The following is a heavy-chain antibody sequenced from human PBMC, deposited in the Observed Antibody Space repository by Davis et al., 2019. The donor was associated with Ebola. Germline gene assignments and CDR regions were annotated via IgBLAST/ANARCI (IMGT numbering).Heavy chain of an antibody. Sequence: GESLKISCAASGFTFSSYSMNWVRQAPGKGLEWVANIKEDGSEKYYADSVKGRFTISRDNSKNTLYLQMNSLRAEDTAVYYCAKDQPATGYSSRYYFDYWGQGTLVTVSS. V-gene: IGHV3-30*02. J-gene: IGHJ4*02. CDR1: GFTFSSYS. CDR3: AKDQPATGYSSRYYFDY. D-gene: IGHD6-19*01. CDR2: IKEDGSEK.